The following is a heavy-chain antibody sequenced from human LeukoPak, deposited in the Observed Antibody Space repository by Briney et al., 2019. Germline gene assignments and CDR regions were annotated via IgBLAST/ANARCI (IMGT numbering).Heavy chain of an antibody. CDR1: GYTFTSYY. V-gene: IGHV1-46*01. CDR2: INPSGGST. CDR3: ARDPPYYDYVWGSYPLDDY. J-gene: IGHJ4*02. Sequence: ASVKVSCKASGYTFTSYYMHWVRQAPGQGLEWMGIINPSGGSTSYAQKLQGRVTMTRDTSTSTVYMELSSLRSEDTAVYYCARDPPYYDYVWGSYPLDDYWGQGTLVTVSS. D-gene: IGHD3-16*02.